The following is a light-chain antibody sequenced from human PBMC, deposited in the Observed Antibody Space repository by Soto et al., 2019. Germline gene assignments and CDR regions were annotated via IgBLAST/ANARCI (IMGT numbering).Light chain of an antibody. V-gene: IGKV1-39*01. J-gene: IGKJ1*01. CDR1: HSSSSY. CDR3: QQSDSTAWT. Sequence: LHMTPPCSCRASSLVSTVTIPCPTRHSSSSYLNWYQQKPGKAPKLLIYAASRMQSGFPSRFSGSGSGTDFTLTISSLQSEDFAAYYCQQSDSTAWTFGQGTKVDIK. CDR2: AAS.